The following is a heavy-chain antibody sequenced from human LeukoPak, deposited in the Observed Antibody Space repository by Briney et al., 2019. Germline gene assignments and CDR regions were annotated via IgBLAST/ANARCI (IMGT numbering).Heavy chain of an antibody. CDR3: ATGPYGPRGSVWFDP. V-gene: IGHV1-24*01. Sequence: ASVKVSCKVSGYTLTELSMHWVRQAPGKGLEWMGGFDPEDGETIYAQKFQGRVTMTEDTSTDTAYMELSSLRSEDTAVYYCATGPYGPRGSVWFDPWGQGTLVTVSS. D-gene: IGHD4-17*01. CDR1: GYTLTELS. J-gene: IGHJ5*02. CDR2: FDPEDGET.